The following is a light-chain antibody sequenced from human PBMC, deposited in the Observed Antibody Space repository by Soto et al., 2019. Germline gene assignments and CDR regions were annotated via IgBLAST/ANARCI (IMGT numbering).Light chain of an antibody. Sequence: DIQMTQSPSSLSASVGDRVTITCRASQTISSYLHWYQQTPGKAPKLLISGASSLQSGVPSRFSGFGSGTDFTLTIESLQPEDFATYYCQQSYSNPRTFGQGTKVEI. V-gene: IGKV1-39*01. J-gene: IGKJ1*01. CDR3: QQSYSNPRT. CDR2: GAS. CDR1: QTISSY.